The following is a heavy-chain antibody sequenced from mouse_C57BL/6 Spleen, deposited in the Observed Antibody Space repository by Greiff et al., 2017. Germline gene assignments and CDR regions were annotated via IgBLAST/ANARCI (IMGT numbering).Heavy chain of an antibody. D-gene: IGHD1-1*01. CDR1: GFSFTSYA. CDR2: IWTGGGT. CDR3: ARNPHFITTVVGGAMDY. J-gene: IGHJ4*01. V-gene: IGHV2-9-1*01. Sequence: QVQLKESGPGLVAPSQSLSITCTVSGFSFTSYAISWVRQPPGKGLEWLGVIWTGGGTNYNSALNSRLSISKDNSKSQVFLKMNSLQTDDTARYYCARNPHFITTVVGGAMDYWGQGTSVTVSS.